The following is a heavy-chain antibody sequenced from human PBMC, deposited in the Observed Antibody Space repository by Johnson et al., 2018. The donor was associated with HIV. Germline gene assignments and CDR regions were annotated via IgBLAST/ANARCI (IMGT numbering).Heavy chain of an antibody. J-gene: IGHJ3*02. CDR3: AKDEFKWELLHI. CDR1: GFTFSSYW. D-gene: IGHD1-26*01. V-gene: IGHV3-7*01. Sequence: VQLVESGGGLVQPGGSLRLSCAASGFTFSSYWMSWVRQAPGKGLEWVANIKQDGSEKYYSDSVKGRVTISRDNSKNTLYLQMNSLRAEDTAVYYCAKDEFKWELLHIWGQGTMVTVYS. CDR2: IKQDGSEK.